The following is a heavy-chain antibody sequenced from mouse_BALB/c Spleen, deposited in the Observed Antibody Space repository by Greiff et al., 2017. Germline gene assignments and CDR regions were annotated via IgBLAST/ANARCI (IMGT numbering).Heavy chain of an antibody. Sequence: DVMLVESGGGLVQPGGSLRLSCATSGFTFTDYYMSWVRQPPGKALEWLGFIRNKANGYTTEYSASVKGRFTISRDNSQSILYLQMNTLRAEDSATYYCARDGYSDYFDYWGQGTTLTVSS. CDR2: IRNKANGYTT. CDR1: GFTFTDYY. J-gene: IGHJ2*01. V-gene: IGHV7-3*02. CDR3: ARDGYSDYFDY. D-gene: IGHD2-3*01.